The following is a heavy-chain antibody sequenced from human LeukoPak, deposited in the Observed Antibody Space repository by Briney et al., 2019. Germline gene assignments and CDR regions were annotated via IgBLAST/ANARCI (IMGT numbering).Heavy chain of an antibody. J-gene: IGHJ5*02. D-gene: IGHD6-19*01. CDR1: GFTFSSYS. Sequence: GGSLRLSCAASGFTFSSYSMNWVRQAPGKGLEWVSYISSSRSTIYYADSVKGRFTISRDNAKNSLYLQMNSLRAEDTAVYYCARDYQQWLVDWLDPWGQGTLVTVSS. V-gene: IGHV3-48*04. CDR3: ARDYQQWLVDWLDP. CDR2: ISSSRSTI.